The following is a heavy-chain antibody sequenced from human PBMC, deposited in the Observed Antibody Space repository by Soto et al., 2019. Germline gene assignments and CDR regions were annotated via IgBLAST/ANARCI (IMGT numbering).Heavy chain of an antibody. D-gene: IGHD4-17*01. V-gene: IGHV1-18*01. Sequence: QAQLVQSGPEVKEPGASVKVSCKASGYTFSSRGIYWVRQAPGQGLEWMGWISPHNAKTHYAQSLQGRVTLTTDTSTSTAYMDLRSLRSDDTAVYYCVREAGDYDWYFDFCGRGTPVTVSS. J-gene: IGHJ2*01. CDR3: VREAGDYDWYFDF. CDR2: ISPHNAKT. CDR1: GYTFSSRG.